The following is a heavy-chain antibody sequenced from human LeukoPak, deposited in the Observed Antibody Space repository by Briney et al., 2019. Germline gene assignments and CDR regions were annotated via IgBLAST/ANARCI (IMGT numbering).Heavy chain of an antibody. J-gene: IGHJ4*02. D-gene: IGHD3-10*01. CDR3: ATREGAGTYLNY. V-gene: IGHV3-74*01. Sequence: PRGSLRLSCAASGFTFSNYWTHWVRQAPGKGLVWVSRINSDGSSTTYADSVKGRFTISRDNAKNTLYLQMNSLRAEDTAVYFCATREGAGTYLNYWGQGTLVTVSS. CDR2: INSDGSST. CDR1: GFTFSNYW.